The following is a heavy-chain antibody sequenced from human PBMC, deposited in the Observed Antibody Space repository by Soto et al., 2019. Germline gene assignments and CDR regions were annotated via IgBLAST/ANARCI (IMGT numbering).Heavy chain of an antibody. CDR2: IYYSGST. Sequence: SETLSLTCTVSCGPISSGGYYWSWIRQHPGKGLEWIGYIYYSGSTYYNPSLKSRVTISVDTSKNQFSLKVSSVTAADTAVYYCARTRTGVGYYGMDVWGQGTTVTVSS. D-gene: IGHD7-27*01. V-gene: IGHV4-31*03. J-gene: IGHJ6*02. CDR3: ARTRTGVGYYGMDV. CDR1: CGPISSGGYY.